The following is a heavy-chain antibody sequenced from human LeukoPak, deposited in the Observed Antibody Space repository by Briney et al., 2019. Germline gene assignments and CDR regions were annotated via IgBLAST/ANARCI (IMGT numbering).Heavy chain of an antibody. CDR3: ARSGSGSYPLGNY. CDR1: GYTFTGYY. J-gene: IGHJ4*02. CDR2: INPNSGGT. V-gene: IGHV1-2*02. D-gene: IGHD1-26*01. Sequence: ASVKVSCKASGYTFTGYYMHWVRQAPGQGLEWMGWINPNSGGTNYAQKFQGRVTMTRDTSISTAYMELSRLRSDDTAVYYCARSGSGSYPLGNYWGQGTLVTASS.